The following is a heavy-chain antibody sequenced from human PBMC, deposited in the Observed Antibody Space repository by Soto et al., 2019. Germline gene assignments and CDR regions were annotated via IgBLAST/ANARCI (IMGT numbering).Heavy chain of an antibody. CDR1: GGSISSSRCH. J-gene: IGHJ3*02. Sequence: LSLTCTVSGGSISSSRCHWGWIRQPPGKGLEWIASIKYSGTTFYNPSLKSRVTLSVDTSKNQFSLQLNSVTPEDTAVYYCARDLYWYCSSTSCHGDAFDIWGQGTTVTVSS. V-gene: IGHV4-39*02. D-gene: IGHD2-2*01. CDR2: IKYSGTT. CDR3: ARDLYWYCSSTSCHGDAFDI.